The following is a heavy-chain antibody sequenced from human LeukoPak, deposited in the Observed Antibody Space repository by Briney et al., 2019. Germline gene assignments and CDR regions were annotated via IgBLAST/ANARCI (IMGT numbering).Heavy chain of an antibody. V-gene: IGHV3-48*01. Sequence: GGSLRLSCAASGFIFSVYGMHWVRQAPGKGLEWVSNIRSGGSSMYYADSVKGRFTVSRDNAKNSLHLQMNGLRVEDTAVYYCARDRDYGFDYWGQGTLVTVSS. CDR1: GFIFSVYG. CDR2: IRSGGSSM. CDR3: ARDRDYGFDY. J-gene: IGHJ4*02. D-gene: IGHD4-17*01.